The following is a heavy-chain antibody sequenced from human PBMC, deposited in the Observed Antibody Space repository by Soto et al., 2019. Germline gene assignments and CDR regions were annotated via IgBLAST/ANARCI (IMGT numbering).Heavy chain of an antibody. CDR1: GGSIKSYY. V-gene: IGHV4-59*04. CDR2: IYYSGTT. D-gene: IGHD2-15*01. Sequence: SETLSLTCSVSGGSIKSYYWSWIRQPPGKGLEWIGCIYYSGTTNYNPSLKSRVTMSVDTSKNQFSLKLSSVTAADTAVYYCASRNVVVVAATYYYYYGMDVWGQGTTVTVSS. CDR3: ASRNVVVVAATYYYYYGMDV. J-gene: IGHJ6*02.